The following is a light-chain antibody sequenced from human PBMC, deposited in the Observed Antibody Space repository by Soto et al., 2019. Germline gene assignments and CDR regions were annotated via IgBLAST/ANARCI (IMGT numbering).Light chain of an antibody. CDR2: GAS. CDR3: QQYNNWPYT. CDR1: QSVSSN. V-gene: IGKV3-15*01. J-gene: IGKJ2*01. Sequence: EIVMTHSPATLSVSPGERATLSCRASQSVSSNLAWYQQKPGRAPRLLIYGASTRATGIPARFSGSGSGTEFTLTISSLQSEDFAVYYCQQYNNWPYTFGQGTKVDIK.